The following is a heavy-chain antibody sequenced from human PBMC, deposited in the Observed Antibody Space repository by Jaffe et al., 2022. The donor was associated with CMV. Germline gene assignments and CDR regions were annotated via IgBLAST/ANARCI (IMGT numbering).Heavy chain of an antibody. J-gene: IGHJ4*02. D-gene: IGHD4-17*01. V-gene: IGHV3-48*03. CDR2: ISSSGSTR. CDR1: GFTFKNYQ. CDR3: ARDRDYGVDY. Sequence: EVQLVESGGGLVQPGGSLRLSCAASGFTFKNYQMNWVRQAPGKGLEWISYISSSGSTRSYPDSMKGRFTISRDNAKSSMYLQMSSLGVEDTAVYYCARDRDYGVDYWGQGTLVTVSS.